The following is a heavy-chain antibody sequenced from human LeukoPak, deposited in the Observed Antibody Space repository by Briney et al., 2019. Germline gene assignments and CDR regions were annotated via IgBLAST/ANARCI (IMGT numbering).Heavy chain of an antibody. D-gene: IGHD3-3*01. CDR3: ARGFSRYYDFGDYYYMDV. Sequence: PSETLSLTCAVYGGSFSGYYWSWIRQPPGKGLEWIGELNHSGSTNYNPSLKSRVTISVDTSKNQFSLKLSSVTAADTAVYYCARGFSRYYDFGDYYYMDVWGKGTTVTVSS. J-gene: IGHJ6*03. V-gene: IGHV4-34*01. CDR1: GGSFSGYY. CDR2: LNHSGST.